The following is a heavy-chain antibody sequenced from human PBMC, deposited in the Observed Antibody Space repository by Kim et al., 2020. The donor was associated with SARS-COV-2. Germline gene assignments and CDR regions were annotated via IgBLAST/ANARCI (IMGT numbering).Heavy chain of an antibody. CDR2: ISYDGSNK. J-gene: IGHJ4*02. Sequence: GGSLRLSCAASGFTFSSYAMHWVRQAPGKGLEWVAVISYDGSNKYYADSVKGRFTISGDNSKNTLYLQMNSLRAEDTAVYYCARGERYYFDYWGQGTLVTVSS. V-gene: IGHV3-30-3*01. CDR1: GFTFSSYA. CDR3: ARGERYYFDY.